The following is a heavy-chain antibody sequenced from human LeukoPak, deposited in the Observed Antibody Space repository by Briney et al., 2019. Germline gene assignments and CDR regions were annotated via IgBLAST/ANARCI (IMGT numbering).Heavy chain of an antibody. CDR3: ARGNILSGYCFDF. Sequence: PSETLSLTCTVSGGSISSSSYYWSWIRQPPGKGLEWVGEIHYTGGTSHNPSLKSRATISIDTSKNQLSLKLSSVTAADTAVYYCARGNILSGYCFDFWGQGALVTVSS. CDR2: IHYTGGT. V-gene: IGHV4-39*07. D-gene: IGHD3-9*01. CDR1: GGSISSSSYY. J-gene: IGHJ4*02.